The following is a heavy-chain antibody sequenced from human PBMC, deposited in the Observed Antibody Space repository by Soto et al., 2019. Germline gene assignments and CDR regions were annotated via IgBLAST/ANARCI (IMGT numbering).Heavy chain of an antibody. J-gene: IGHJ4*02. D-gene: IGHD1-26*01. CDR2: ISVSGGGT. CDR3: AKSGGASPYYFDY. V-gene: IGHV3-23*01. CDR1: AFTFNTYA. Sequence: EVQLLESGGGLVQPGGSLRLSCAASAFTFNTYAMGWVRQAPGKGLEWVSAISVSGGGTYHADSVKGRFTISRDTSKNTLYLQMSSLRADDTAVYYCAKSGGASPYYFDYWGRGTLVTVSS.